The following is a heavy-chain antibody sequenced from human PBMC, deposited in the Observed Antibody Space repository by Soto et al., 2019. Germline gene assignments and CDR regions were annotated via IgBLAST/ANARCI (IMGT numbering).Heavy chain of an antibody. J-gene: IGHJ3*02. Sequence: PGGSLRLSCAASGFTFSSYAMHWVRQAPGKGLEWVAVISYDGSNKYYADSVKGRFTISRDNSKNTLYLQMNSLRAEDTAVYYCAREFRPPVAFDIWGQGTMVTVSS. CDR1: GFTFSSYA. CDR3: AREFRPPVAFDI. CDR2: ISYDGSNK. V-gene: IGHV3-30-3*01.